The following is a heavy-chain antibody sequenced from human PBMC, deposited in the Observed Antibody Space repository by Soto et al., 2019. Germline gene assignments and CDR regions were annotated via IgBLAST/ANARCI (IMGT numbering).Heavy chain of an antibody. CDR1: GYTFTSYG. V-gene: IGHV1-18*01. D-gene: IGHD6-19*01. CDR2: ISAYNGNT. Sequence: EASVKVSCKASGYTFTSYGISWVRQAPGQGLEWMGWISAYNGNTNYAQKLQGRVTMTTDTSTSTAYMELRSLRSDDTAVYYCARDLWVRSGWSPGYWGQGTLVTVSS. J-gene: IGHJ4*02. CDR3: ARDLWVRSGWSPGY.